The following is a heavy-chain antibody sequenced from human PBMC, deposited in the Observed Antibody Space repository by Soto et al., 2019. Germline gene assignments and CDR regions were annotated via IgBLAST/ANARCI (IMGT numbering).Heavy chain of an antibody. CDR3: ARVKGAALNEGYYYYGMDV. J-gene: IGHJ6*02. CDR2: IYYSGST. CDR1: GGSISSYY. Sequence: PSETLSLTCTVSGGSISSYYCSWIRQPPGKGLEWIGYIYYSGSTNYNPSLKSRVTISVDTSKNQFSLKLSSVTAADTAVYYCARVKGAALNEGYYYYGMDVWGQGTTVTVSS. V-gene: IGHV4-59*01. D-gene: IGHD1-1*01.